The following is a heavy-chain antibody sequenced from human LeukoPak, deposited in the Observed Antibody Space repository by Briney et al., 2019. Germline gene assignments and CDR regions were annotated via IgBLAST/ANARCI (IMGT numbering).Heavy chain of an antibody. Sequence: PGGSLRLSCAASGFIFSNYALMWLRQSPGKGLEWVSAISGSGDTTYYADSVKGRFTISRDNSKNTLYLQMNSLRAEDTALYFCAKARGFAEFDYWGQGTLVTVSS. CDR1: GFIFSNYA. J-gene: IGHJ4*02. V-gene: IGHV3-23*01. CDR2: ISGSGDTT. D-gene: IGHD3-10*01. CDR3: AKARGFAEFDY.